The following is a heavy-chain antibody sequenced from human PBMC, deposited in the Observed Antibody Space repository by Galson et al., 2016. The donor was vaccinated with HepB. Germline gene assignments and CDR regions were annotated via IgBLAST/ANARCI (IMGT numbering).Heavy chain of an antibody. D-gene: IGHD6-6*01. V-gene: IGHV3-53*05. J-gene: IGHJ5*02. CDR1: GFTVSSHH. Sequence: SLRLSCAASGFTVSSHHMSWVRQIPGKGLEWVSVYYAAGKIFYADSVKGRFTISRDNSENTLHLQMNNLRPEDTATYYCARVGYTRSSAGWFDAWGQGALVTVSS. CDR2: YYAAGKI. CDR3: ARVGYTRSSAGWFDA.